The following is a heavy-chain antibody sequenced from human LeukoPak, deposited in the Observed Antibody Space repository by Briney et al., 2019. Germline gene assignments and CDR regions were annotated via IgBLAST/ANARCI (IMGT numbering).Heavy chain of an antibody. Sequence: ASVKVSCKASGYTFTNYGISWVRQAPGQGLQWVGWISAYSGNTNYAQKLQSRVIMTTDTSTSTAYMELRSLRSDDTAVYYCARATISGYYYSPAFDIWGQGTILTVSS. CDR1: GYTFTNYG. CDR2: ISAYSGNT. J-gene: IGHJ3*02. CDR3: ARATISGYYYSPAFDI. D-gene: IGHD3-22*01. V-gene: IGHV1-18*01.